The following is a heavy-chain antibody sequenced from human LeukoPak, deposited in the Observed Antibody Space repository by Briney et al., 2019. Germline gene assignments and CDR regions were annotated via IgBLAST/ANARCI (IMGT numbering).Heavy chain of an antibody. CDR3: ARELPTAVPATADY. V-gene: IGHV7-4-1*02. CDR1: GYTFTSYA. CDR2: INTNTGNP. Sequence: ASVKVSCKASGYTFTSYAMNWVRQAPGQGLEWMGWINTNTGNPTYAQGFTGRFVFSLDSSVSTAYLQISSLKAEDTAVYYCARELPTAVPATADYWGQGTLVTVSS. D-gene: IGHD2-2*01. J-gene: IGHJ4*02.